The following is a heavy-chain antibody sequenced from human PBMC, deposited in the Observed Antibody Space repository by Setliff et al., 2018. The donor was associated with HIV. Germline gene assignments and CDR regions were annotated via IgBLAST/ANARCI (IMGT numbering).Heavy chain of an antibody. V-gene: IGHV4-4*07. CDR1: SVSFSSYS. D-gene: IGHD5-12*01. J-gene: IGHJ6*03. Sequence: SETLSLTCTVSSVSFSSYSWTWIRQPAGKGLEWIGHIHTTGSITYNPSLRSRVTISLDTSKNQVSLSLASVTAVDTAVYYCARDRGLRGMLLSSKGLGFYCMDVWGKGTTVTVSS. CDR3: ARDRGLRGMLLSSKGLGFYCMDV. CDR2: IHTTGSI.